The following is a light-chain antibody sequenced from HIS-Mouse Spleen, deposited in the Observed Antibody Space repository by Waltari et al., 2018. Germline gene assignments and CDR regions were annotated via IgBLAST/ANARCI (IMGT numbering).Light chain of an antibody. CDR3: QVWDSSSDHVV. Sequence: SYVLTQPPSVSVAPGKTARITCGGNNIGSKSVHWYQQKPGQAPVLVVYDDSDRPSGMPEGLSVSNSGNTATLTISRVEAGDEADYYCQVWDSSSDHVVFGGGTKLTVL. CDR2: DDS. J-gene: IGLJ2*01. V-gene: IGLV3-21*03. CDR1: NIGSKS.